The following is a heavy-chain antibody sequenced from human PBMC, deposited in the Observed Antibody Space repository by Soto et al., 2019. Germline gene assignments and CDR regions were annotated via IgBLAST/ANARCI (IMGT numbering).Heavy chain of an antibody. CDR1: GYTFTGYY. Sequence: GASVKVSCKASGYTFTGYYVHWVRQAPGQGLEWMGWINPNSGDTYLAQRFQGRVTMNRDTSIGTAYMELRGLTSDDTAEYYCAKGGAIVAAGTRVYRYNAMDVWGQGTMVTVYS. CDR2: INPNSGDT. V-gene: IGHV1-2*02. J-gene: IGHJ6*02. D-gene: IGHD1-26*01. CDR3: AKGGAIVAAGTRVYRYNAMDV.